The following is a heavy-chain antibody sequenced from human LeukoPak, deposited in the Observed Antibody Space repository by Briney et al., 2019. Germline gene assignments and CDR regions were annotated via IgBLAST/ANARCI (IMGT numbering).Heavy chain of an antibody. CDR2: IYSGGST. CDR3: ARGIYSGYDPYYFDY. Sequence: GGSLRLSCAASGFTVSSNYMSWVRQAPGKGLEWVSVIYSGGSTYYADSVKGRFTISRDNSKNTLYLQMNSLRAEDTAVYYCARGIYSGYDPYYFDYWGQGTLVTVSS. CDR1: GFTVSSNY. J-gene: IGHJ4*02. D-gene: IGHD5-12*01. V-gene: IGHV3-66*01.